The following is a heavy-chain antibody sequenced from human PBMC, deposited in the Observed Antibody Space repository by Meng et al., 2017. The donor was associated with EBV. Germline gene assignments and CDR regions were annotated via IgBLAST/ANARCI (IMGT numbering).Heavy chain of an antibody. CDR1: GYTFSSYY. Sequence: QGQVVKSGAEVKKPGASVKVSCKASGYTFSSYYIHWVREAPGQGLEWMGMINPTGENTAYAQKFQGRVTMTRDMSTSSVYMELSSLRPDDTALYYCARAWGYTGNYYYFDYWGQGTLVTVSS. D-gene: IGHD1-26*01. CDR2: INPTGENT. V-gene: IGHV1-46*01. J-gene: IGHJ4*02. CDR3: ARAWGYTGNYYYFDY.